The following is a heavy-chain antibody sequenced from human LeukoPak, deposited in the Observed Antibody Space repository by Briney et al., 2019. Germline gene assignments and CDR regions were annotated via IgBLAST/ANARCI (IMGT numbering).Heavy chain of an antibody. CDR2: IHYSGST. CDR3: ASSLYGDGYYYQYGMEV. Sequence: PSETLSLTCTVSGGSISSYYWSWIRQPPGKGQEWIGYIHYSGSTNYNPSLKSRVTISVDTSKNQFSLKVESVTAADTAVYYCASSLYGDGYYYQYGMEVWGQGTTVTVSS. V-gene: IGHV4-59*01. CDR1: GGSISSYY. D-gene: IGHD2-21*02. J-gene: IGHJ6*02.